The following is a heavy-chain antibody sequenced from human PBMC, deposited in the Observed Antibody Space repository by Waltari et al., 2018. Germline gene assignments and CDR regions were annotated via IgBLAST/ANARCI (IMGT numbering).Heavy chain of an antibody. Sequence: QLQLQESGPGLVKPSETLSLYCTVSGDSISRSDYYWGWIRQPPGKGLEWIGSVDDSGNSYYNPSLKSRVDISTDTSKNQLSLRLTSVTAADSAVYHCARQRPAALVAWFDSWGQGTPVIVSS. CDR3: ARQRPAALVAWFDS. J-gene: IGHJ5*01. D-gene: IGHD2-2*01. V-gene: IGHV4-39*07. CDR2: VDDSGNS. CDR1: GDSISRSDYY.